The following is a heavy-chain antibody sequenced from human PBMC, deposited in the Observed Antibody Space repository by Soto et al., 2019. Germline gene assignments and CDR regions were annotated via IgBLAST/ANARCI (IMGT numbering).Heavy chain of an antibody. D-gene: IGHD3-10*01. CDR3: ARVFLGGSGRYYNGPYYYMDV. J-gene: IGHJ6*03. V-gene: IGHV4-59*01. Sequence: SETLSLTCTVSGGCISSYYWSWIRQPPGKGLEWIGYIYYSGSTNYNPSLKSRVTISVDTSKNQFSLKLSSVTAADTAVYYCARVFLGGSGRYYNGPYYYMDVWGKGTTVTVSS. CDR2: IYYSGST. CDR1: GGCISSYY.